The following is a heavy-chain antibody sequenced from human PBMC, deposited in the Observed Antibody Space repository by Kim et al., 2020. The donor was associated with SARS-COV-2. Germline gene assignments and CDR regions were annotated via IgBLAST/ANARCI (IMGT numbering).Heavy chain of an antibody. V-gene: IGHV3-21*01. D-gene: IGHD6-6*01. J-gene: IGHJ4*02. CDR3: ARDTSSSSGGWKGEDY. Sequence: SGKGRFTISRDNAKNSLYLQMNSLRAEDTAVYYCARDTSSSSGGWKGEDYWGQGTLVTVSS.